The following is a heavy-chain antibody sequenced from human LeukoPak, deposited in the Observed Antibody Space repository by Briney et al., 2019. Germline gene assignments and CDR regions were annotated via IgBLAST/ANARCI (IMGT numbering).Heavy chain of an antibody. CDR3: TTDSLGLYYYDSRGYCFDY. CDR2: IKSKTDGGTT. V-gene: IGHV3-15*01. D-gene: IGHD3-22*01. J-gene: IGHJ4*02. Sequence: GGSLRLSCAASGFTFSSACMSWVRQAPGKGLEWVGRIKSKTDGGTTDYAAPVKGRFTISRDDSKNTLFLQMNSLKTEDTAVYYCTTDSLGLYYYDSRGYCFDYWGQGTLVTVSS. CDR1: GFTFSSAC.